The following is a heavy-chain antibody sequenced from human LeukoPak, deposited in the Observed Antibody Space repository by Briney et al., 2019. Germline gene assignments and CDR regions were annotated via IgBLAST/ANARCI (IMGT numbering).Heavy chain of an antibody. V-gene: IGHV3-23*01. J-gene: IGHJ5*02. CDR2: ISGSGGST. CDR3: AKMRYYDILTGYLNCFDP. CDR1: GFTFSSYA. D-gene: IGHD3-9*01. Sequence: GGSLRLSCAASGFTFSSYAMSWVRQAPGKGLEWVSAISGSGGSTYYADSVKGRFIISRDNSNNTLYLQMESLRAEDTAIYYCAKMRYYDILTGYLNCFDPWGQGTLVSVSS.